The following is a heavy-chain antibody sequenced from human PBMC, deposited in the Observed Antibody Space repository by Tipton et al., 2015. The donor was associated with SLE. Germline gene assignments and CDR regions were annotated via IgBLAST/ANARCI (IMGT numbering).Heavy chain of an antibody. CDR2: INHSGST. D-gene: IGHD6-19*01. CDR1: GGSISVYY. J-gene: IGHJ6*03. Sequence: TLSLTCTVSGGSISVYYWNWIRQPPGKGLEWIGEINHSGSTNYNPSLKSRVTISVDTSKNQFSLKLSSVTAADTAVYYCARGPHYSSPGDYDYMDVWGKGTTVTVSS. V-gene: IGHV4-34*01. CDR3: ARGPHYSSPGDYDYMDV.